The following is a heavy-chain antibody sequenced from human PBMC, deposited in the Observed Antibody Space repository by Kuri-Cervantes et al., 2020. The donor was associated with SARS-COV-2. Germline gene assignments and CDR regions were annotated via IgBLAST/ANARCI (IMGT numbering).Heavy chain of an antibody. CDR1: GFTFSSYA. CDR3: ARASSGYDLDIDY. D-gene: IGHD5-12*01. V-gene: IGHV3-23*01. CDR2: ISGSGGST. Sequence: GESLKISCAASGFTFSSYAMSWVRQAPGKGLEWVSAISGSGGSTYYADSVKGRFTISRDNSKNTLYLQMNSLRAEDTAVYYCARASSGYDLDIDYWGQGTLVTVSS. J-gene: IGHJ4*02.